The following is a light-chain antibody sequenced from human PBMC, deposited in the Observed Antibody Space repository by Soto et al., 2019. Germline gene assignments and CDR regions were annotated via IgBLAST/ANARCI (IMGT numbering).Light chain of an antibody. V-gene: IGLV1-47*01. Sequence: VLTQPPSTSGTPGQRVTISCSGSSSNIGSNFVYWFQQLPGTAPKLLIHRDNQRPSGVPGRLSGSKSGTSASLAISGLRSEDEADYYCSAWDDSLSALVFGGGTKLTVL. CDR1: SSNIGSNF. CDR2: RDN. CDR3: SAWDDSLSALV. J-gene: IGLJ2*01.